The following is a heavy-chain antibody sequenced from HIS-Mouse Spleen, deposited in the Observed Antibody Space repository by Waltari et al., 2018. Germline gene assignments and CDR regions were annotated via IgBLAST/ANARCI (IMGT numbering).Heavy chain of an antibody. D-gene: IGHD6-13*01. V-gene: IGHV4-34*01. CDR1: GGSFSGYY. CDR3: ARVNSSFDY. CDR2: INHSGST. J-gene: IGHJ4*02. Sequence: QVQLQQWGAGLLKPSETLSLTCAVYGGSFSGYYWSWIRQPPGKGLGWIGEINHSGSTNYHPSLKSRVTISVDTSKNQFSLKLSSVTAADTAVYYCARVNSSFDYWGQGTLVTVSS.